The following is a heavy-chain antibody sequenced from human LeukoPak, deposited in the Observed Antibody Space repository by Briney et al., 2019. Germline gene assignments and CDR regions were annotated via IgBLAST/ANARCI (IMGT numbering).Heavy chain of an antibody. V-gene: IGHV3-23*01. CDR2: NSGSGVNT. J-gene: IGHJ4*02. CDR1: GFTFTNYA. D-gene: IGHD3-9*01. CDR3: AKDRLNDILTGCFDY. Sequence: GGSLRLSCAASGFTFTNYAMSWVRQAPGKGLEWVSANSGSGVNTYYADSVKGRFTISRDNSKNTLYLQMNSLRAEDTAVYYCAKDRLNDILTGCFDYWGQGTLVTVSS.